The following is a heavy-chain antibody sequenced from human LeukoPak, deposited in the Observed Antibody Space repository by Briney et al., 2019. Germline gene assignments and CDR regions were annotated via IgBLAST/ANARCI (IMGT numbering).Heavy chain of an antibody. J-gene: IGHJ4*02. D-gene: IGHD3-22*01. CDR3: ARALRYDDSSGYYAC. CDR1: GYTFSGYY. Sequence: GASVKVSCKGSGYTFSGYYMHWVRQAPGQGLEWMGWINYNSGATNYAQALQGRVTMTRDTSITIFYMELSSLRSDDTAVYYCARALRYDDSSGYYACWGQGTLVTVSS. V-gene: IGHV1-2*02. CDR2: INYNSGAT.